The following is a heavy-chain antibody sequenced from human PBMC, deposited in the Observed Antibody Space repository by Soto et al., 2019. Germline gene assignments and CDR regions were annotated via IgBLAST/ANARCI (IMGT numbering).Heavy chain of an antibody. CDR2: IYPGDSDT. J-gene: IGHJ6*02. V-gene: IGHV5-51*01. D-gene: IGHD1-26*01. Sequence: RGESLKISCKGSGYSFTSYWIGWVRQMPGKGLEWMGIIYPGDSDTRYSPSFQGQVTISADKSISTAYLQWSSLKASDTAMYYCARQLLPSGIVGATGTYYYGMDVWGQGTTVTVSS. CDR1: GYSFTSYW. CDR3: ARQLLPSGIVGATGTYYYGMDV.